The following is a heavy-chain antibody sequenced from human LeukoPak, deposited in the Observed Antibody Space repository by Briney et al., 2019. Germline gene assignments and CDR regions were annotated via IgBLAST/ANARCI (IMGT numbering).Heavy chain of an antibody. D-gene: IGHD2-2*01. CDR1: GWSFNDYY. CDR2: INARGDT. CDR3: ARGQVPAARGYNWFDP. Sequence: SETLSLTCAVYGWSFNDYYWNWVRQPPGKGLEWIGEINARGDTNYNPSLKRRVTISVDSSKNQFSLTLTSMIAADTAIYYCARGQVPAARGYNWFDPWGKGTLVTVSS. V-gene: IGHV4-34*01. J-gene: IGHJ5*02.